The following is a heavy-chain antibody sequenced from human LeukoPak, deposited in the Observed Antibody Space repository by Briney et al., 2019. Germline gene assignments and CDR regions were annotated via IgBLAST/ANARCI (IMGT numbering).Heavy chain of an antibody. V-gene: IGHV3-21*01. Sequence: PGGSLRLSCRASRFSFSDYDMHWVRQAPGKGLEWVSFISTTSSYIYYADSVKGRFTISRDNAKNSLYLQMNSLRAEDTAVYYCAREYDGSGYPFDYWGQGTLVTVSS. CDR2: ISTTSSYI. CDR1: RFSFSDYD. CDR3: AREYDGSGYPFDY. J-gene: IGHJ4*02. D-gene: IGHD3-22*01.